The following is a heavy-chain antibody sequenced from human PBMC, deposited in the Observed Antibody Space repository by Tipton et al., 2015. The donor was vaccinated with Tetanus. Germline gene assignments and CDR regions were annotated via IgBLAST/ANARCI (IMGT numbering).Heavy chain of an antibody. Sequence: LRLSCTVSGDSMTRYYWSWIRQPPGKGLEWISYIFASGSTNYNPALKSRVTISMDTSKNQISLNLTSVTAADTAMYYCARANFDSGKKGPFDSWGQGVLVIVSS. V-gene: IGHV4-4*08. CDR2: IFASGST. D-gene: IGHD3-3*01. CDR1: GDSMTRYY. J-gene: IGHJ4*02. CDR3: ARANFDSGKKGPFDS.